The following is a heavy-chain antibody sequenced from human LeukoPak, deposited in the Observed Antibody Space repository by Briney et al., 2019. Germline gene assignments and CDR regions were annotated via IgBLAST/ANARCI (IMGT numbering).Heavy chain of an antibody. CDR2: INHSGST. CDR3: ARGLVGATRPRPFDY. J-gene: IGHJ4*02. V-gene: IGHV4-34*01. D-gene: IGHD1-26*01. CDR1: GGSFSGYY. Sequence: SETLSLTCAVYGGSFSGYYWSWIRQPPGKGLEWIGEINHSGSTNYNPSLKSRVTISVDTSKNQFSLKLSSVTAADTAVYYCARGLVGATRPRPFDYWGQGTLVTVSS.